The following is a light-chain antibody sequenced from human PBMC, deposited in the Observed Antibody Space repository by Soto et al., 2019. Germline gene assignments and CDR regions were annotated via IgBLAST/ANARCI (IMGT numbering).Light chain of an antibody. V-gene: IGKV3-11*01. CDR1: QSVSSL. Sequence: EIVLTQSPATLSLSPGERATLSCRASQSVSSLLAWYQQKPGQAPRLLIYDASNRATGIPARFSGSGTATDFTLTISSLDPEDFAVYYCQQRRNWPLTFGGGTKVEIK. CDR2: DAS. CDR3: QQRRNWPLT. J-gene: IGKJ4*01.